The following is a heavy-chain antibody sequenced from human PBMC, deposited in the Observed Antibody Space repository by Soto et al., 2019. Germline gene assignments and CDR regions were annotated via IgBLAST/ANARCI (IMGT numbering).Heavy chain of an antibody. V-gene: IGHV4-59*01. J-gene: IGHJ4*02. Sequence: SATLSLTCTVSGGSISSYYWTWIRQPPGKGLEWIGYISHSGSTNYNPSLKSRVSISVDMSKNQFSLKLSSVTAADTAVYYCARRNFGDYDHYFDSWGQGTLVTVSS. D-gene: IGHD4-17*01. CDR1: GGSISSYY. CDR2: ISHSGST. CDR3: ARRNFGDYDHYFDS.